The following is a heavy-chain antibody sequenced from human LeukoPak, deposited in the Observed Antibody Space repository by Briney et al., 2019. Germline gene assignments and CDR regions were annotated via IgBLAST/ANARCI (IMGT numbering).Heavy chain of an antibody. CDR2: IYSSGST. V-gene: IGHV3-53*01. J-gene: IGHJ4*02. CDR3: ASRIATAGSVDY. D-gene: IGHD6-13*01. CDR1: GFTVSSNY. Sequence: GGSLRLSCAASGFTVSSNYMSWVRQAPWKGLEWVSVIYSSGSTYYADSVKGRFTISRDNSKNTLHLQMNTLRAEDTAVYYCASRIATAGSVDYWGQGTLVTVSS.